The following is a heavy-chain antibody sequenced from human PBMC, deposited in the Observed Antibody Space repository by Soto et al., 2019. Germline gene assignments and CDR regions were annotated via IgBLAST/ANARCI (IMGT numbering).Heavy chain of an antibody. CDR3: ARLSGYDWCSGGSCYSDLDY. J-gene: IGHJ4*02. Sequence: GGSLRLSCAASGFTFSSYAMHWVRQAPGKGLEWVAVISYDGSNKYYADSVKGRFTISRDNSKNTLYLQMNSLRAEDTAVYYCARLSGYDWCSGGSCYSDLDYWGQGTLVTVSS. CDR1: GFTFSSYA. D-gene: IGHD2-15*01. CDR2: ISYDGSNK. V-gene: IGHV3-30-3*01.